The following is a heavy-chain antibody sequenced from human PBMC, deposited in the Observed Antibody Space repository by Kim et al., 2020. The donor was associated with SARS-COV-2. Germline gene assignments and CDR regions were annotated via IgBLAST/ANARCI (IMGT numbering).Heavy chain of an antibody. Sequence: YVDSAKGRFTISRDKSKSTLYLQMNSLRPEDTAVYYCAKDYSSTYYGVDYWGQGTLVTVSS. D-gene: IGHD1-26*01. V-gene: IGHV3-30*02. J-gene: IGHJ4*02. CDR3: AKDYSSTYYGVDY.